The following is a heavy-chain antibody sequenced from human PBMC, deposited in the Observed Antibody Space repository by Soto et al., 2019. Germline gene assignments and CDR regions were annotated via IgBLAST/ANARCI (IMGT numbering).Heavy chain of an antibody. D-gene: IGHD1-7*01. CDR1: GGSISSYR. CDR2: LNTYGNT. Sequence: QVQLQESGPGLVRPSETLSLTCTVSGGSISSYRWRWIRQPAGKGLEWIGRLNTYGNTHYNPSLKSRVTVSVDTYRNQFFLTLRSVTAADSAVYHCGRESGETWDYEASWGQGTPVTVSS. J-gene: IGHJ5*02. CDR3: GRESGETWDYEAS. V-gene: IGHV4-4*07.